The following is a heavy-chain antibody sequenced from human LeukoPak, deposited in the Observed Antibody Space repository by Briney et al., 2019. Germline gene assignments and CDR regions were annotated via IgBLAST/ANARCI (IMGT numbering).Heavy chain of an antibody. J-gene: IGHJ6*03. Sequence: PSETLSLTCTVSGGSINSASHYWSWIRQPAGKGLEWIGRIYTSGSTDYNPSLKSRVTMSVDTSKNQFSLTLSSVTAADTAVYYCARAFVRGVSSYYFYMDVWGKGATVTISS. CDR1: GGSINSASHY. V-gene: IGHV4-61*02. D-gene: IGHD3-10*01. CDR2: IYTSGST. CDR3: ARAFVRGVSSYYFYMDV.